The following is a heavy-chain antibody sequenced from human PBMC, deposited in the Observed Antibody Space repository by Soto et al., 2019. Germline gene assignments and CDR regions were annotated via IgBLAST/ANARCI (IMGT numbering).Heavy chain of an antibody. CDR2: INHSGST. D-gene: IGHD5-12*01. V-gene: IGHV4-34*01. J-gene: IGHJ4*02. CDR3: ARAHSGYGYFDY. Sequence: TSETLSLTCAVYGGSLSGYYWSWIRQPPGKGLEWIGEINHSGSTNYNPSLKSRVTISVDTSKNQFSLKLSSVTAADTAVYYCARAHSGYGYFDYWGQGTLVTVSS. CDR1: GGSLSGYY.